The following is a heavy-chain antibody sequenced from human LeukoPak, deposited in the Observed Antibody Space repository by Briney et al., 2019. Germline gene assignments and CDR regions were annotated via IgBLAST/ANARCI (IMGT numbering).Heavy chain of an antibody. CDR2: IYYSGST. V-gene: IGHV4-59*01. CDR3: ARWSGYADSIDP. Sequence: SETLSLTCTVSGGSISSYYWSWIRQPPGKGLEWIGYIYYSGSTNYNPSLKSRVTISVDTSKNQFSLKLSSVTAVDTAVYYCARWSGYADSIDPWGQGTLVTVSS. CDR1: GGSISSYY. J-gene: IGHJ5*02. D-gene: IGHD3-3*01.